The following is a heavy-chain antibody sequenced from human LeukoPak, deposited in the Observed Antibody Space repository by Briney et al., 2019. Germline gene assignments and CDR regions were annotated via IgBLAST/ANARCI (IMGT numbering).Heavy chain of an antibody. D-gene: IGHD3-22*01. CDR1: GGSISIYY. V-gene: IGHV4-59*01. J-gene: IGHJ4*02. CDR3: ARDPDYYDSSGYRQPYYFDY. Sequence: SETLSLTCTVSGGSISIYYWSWIRQPPGKGLEWIGYIYYSGSTNYNPSLKSRVTISVDTSKNQFSLKLSSVTAADTAVYYCARDPDYYDSSGYRQPYYFDYWGQGTLVTVSS. CDR2: IYYSGST.